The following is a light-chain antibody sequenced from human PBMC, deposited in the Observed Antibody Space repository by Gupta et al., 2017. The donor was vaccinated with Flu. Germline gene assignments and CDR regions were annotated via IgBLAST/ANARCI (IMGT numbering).Light chain of an antibody. CDR2: AAS. V-gene: IGKV1-12*01. Sequence: VGDSVTITCRASQDISTFLAWYQQKPGKAPQLLIYAASTLQSGVPSRFSGRGSGTDFTLTISSLQPEDFATYYCQQANSPLTFGGGTRVEIK. J-gene: IGKJ4*01. CDR3: QQANSPLT. CDR1: QDISTF.